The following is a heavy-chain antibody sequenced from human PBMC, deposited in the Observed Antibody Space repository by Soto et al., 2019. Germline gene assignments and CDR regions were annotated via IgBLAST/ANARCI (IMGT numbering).Heavy chain of an antibody. J-gene: IGHJ6*02. V-gene: IGHV3-30-3*01. CDR2: ISYDGSNK. CDR3: ARDPGGLGYSGYDSNYYYGMDV. Sequence: GGSLRLSCAASGFTFSSYAMHWVRQAPGKGLEWVAVISYDGSNKYYADSVKGRFTISRDNSKNTLYLQMNSLRAEDTAVYYCARDPGGLGYSGYDSNYYYGMDVWGQGTTVTVSS. D-gene: IGHD5-12*01. CDR1: GFTFSSYA.